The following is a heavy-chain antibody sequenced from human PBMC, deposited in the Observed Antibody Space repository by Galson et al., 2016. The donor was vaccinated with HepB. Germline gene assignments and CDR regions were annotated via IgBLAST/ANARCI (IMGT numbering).Heavy chain of an antibody. D-gene: IGHD5-18*01. CDR2: ILYSGTT. J-gene: IGHJ3*01. CDR1: GGSISTSSFY. Sequence: SETLSLTCTVSGGSISTSSFYWGWIRQPPGKGLEWIGNILYSGTTYNNPSLKSRVTITVDTSQNQFSLKLTSVTAADTAVYYCARTGRSGSSYGGIQGTFDVWGQGTMVTASS. V-gene: IGHV4-39*01. CDR3: ARTGRSGSSYGGIQGTFDV.